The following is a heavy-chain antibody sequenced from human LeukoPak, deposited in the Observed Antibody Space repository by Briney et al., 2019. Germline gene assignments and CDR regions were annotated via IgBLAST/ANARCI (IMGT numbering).Heavy chain of an antibody. V-gene: IGHV3-7*01. D-gene: IGHD6-6*01. CDR3: ARLGPFIAARRYYFDY. Sequence: GGSLRLSCAASGFTFSSHWMSWVRQAPGKGLEWVANIKQDGSEKYYVDSVKGRFTISRDNAKNSLYLQMNSLRAEDTAVYYCARLGPFIAARRYYFDYWGQGTLVTVSS. CDR1: GFTFSSHW. J-gene: IGHJ4*02. CDR2: IKQDGSEK.